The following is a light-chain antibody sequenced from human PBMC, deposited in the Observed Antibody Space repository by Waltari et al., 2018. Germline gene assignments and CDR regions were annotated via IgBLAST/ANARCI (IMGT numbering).Light chain of an antibody. Sequence: DIQMTQSPSSLSASVGDRVTITCRASQNISSYLNWYQQKPGKAPNLLIYGASSLQSGVPSRFSGSGSGTDFTLTISSLQPEDFATYYCQQSNSIPLTFGQGTKVEIK. CDR3: QQSNSIPLT. CDR2: GAS. J-gene: IGKJ1*01. CDR1: QNISSY. V-gene: IGKV1-39*01.